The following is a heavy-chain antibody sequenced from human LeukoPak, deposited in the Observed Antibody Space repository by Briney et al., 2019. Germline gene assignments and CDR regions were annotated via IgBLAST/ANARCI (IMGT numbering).Heavy chain of an antibody. CDR1: GGSISSGGYY. Sequence: SETLSLTCTVSGGSISSGGYYWSWIRQHPGKGLEWIGYIYYSGSTYYNPSLTSRVTMSVDTSKNQFSLKLSSVTAADTAIYYCARDHTETSSLNFRNYYYYGMDIWGQGITVIVSS. CDR3: ARDHTETSSLNFRNYYYYGMDI. V-gene: IGHV4-31*03. J-gene: IGHJ6*02. CDR2: IYYSGST. D-gene: IGHD4-11*01.